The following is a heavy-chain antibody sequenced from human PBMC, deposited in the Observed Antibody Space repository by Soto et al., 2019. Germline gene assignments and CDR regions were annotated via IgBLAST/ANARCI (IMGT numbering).Heavy chain of an antibody. CDR3: AKEIILSSGSSIGSFDY. Sequence: GGSLRLSCAASGFTFSSYGMSWVRQAPGKGLEWVSVISGSGGSAYYADSVKGRFTISRDNSKNTLYLQMNSLRAEDTAVYYCAKEIILSSGSSIGSFDYWGQGTLVTVSS. V-gene: IGHV3-23*01. J-gene: IGHJ4*02. CDR2: ISGSGGSA. D-gene: IGHD3-10*01. CDR1: GFTFSSYG.